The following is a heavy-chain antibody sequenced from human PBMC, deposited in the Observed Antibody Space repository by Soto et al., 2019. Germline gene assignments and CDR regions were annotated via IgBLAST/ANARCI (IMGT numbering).Heavy chain of an antibody. CDR1: CYTFSNYG. CDR2: INAYSTYT. V-gene: IGHV1-18*01. Sequence: ASVKGSCKASCYTFSNYGFSWVRQAPGQGLEWMGWINAYSTYTDYAQNLQGRVTMTTDRSTSTAYMELRSLRSDDTAVYYCARDDSSGPGRFDPWGQGTLVTVSS. J-gene: IGHJ5*02. CDR3: ARDDSSGPGRFDP. D-gene: IGHD3-22*01.